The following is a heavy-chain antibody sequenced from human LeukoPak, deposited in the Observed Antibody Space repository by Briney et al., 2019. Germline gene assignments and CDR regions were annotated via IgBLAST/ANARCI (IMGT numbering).Heavy chain of an antibody. CDR2: LYSDGRSL. J-gene: IGHJ4*02. Sequence: PAGGSLRLSCAGSGFNFTGYWMHWVRQAPGKGLEWISRLYSDGRSLTYADSVMGRFTISRDNAKNMLYLQMNSLRAEGTAVYYCARGRGLGELAVASFDSWGQGILVTVSS. D-gene: IGHD6-19*01. CDR3: ARGRGLGELAVASFDS. CDR1: GFNFTGYW. V-gene: IGHV3-74*03.